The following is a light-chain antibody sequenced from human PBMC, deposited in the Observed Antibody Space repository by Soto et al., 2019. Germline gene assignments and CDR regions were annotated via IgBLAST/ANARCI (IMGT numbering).Light chain of an antibody. CDR2: PNN. CDR3: QSYDSSLSGVDV. CDR1: SSNIGAGSA. V-gene: IGLV1-40*01. Sequence: QSVLTQPPSVSGAPGQRVTISCTGSSSNIGAGSAVHWYQQLPGTAPKLLIYPNNNRPSGVPDRFSGSKSGTSASLAITGLQAEDEADYYCQSYDSSLSGVDVFGTGTKVTVL. J-gene: IGLJ1*01.